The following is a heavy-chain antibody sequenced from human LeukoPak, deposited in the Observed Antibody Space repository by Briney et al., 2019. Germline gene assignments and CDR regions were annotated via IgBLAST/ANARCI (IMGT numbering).Heavy chain of an antibody. CDR3: VSHYYDY. D-gene: IGHD3-3*02. J-gene: IGHJ4*02. CDR2: IKGKTDGDTT. Sequence: NPGGSLRLSCAASGGFTFTNAWMHWARQAPGKGLEWVGRIKGKTDGDTTDYAAPVKGRFTISRDDSKNTLYLQMNSLKTDDTAVYYCVSHYYDYWGQGTLVTVSS. CDR1: GGFTFTNAW. V-gene: IGHV3-15*01.